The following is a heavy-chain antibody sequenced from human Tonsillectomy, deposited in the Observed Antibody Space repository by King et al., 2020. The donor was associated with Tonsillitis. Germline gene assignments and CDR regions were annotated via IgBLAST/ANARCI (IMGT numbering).Heavy chain of an antibody. V-gene: IGHV4-34*01. CDR2: INHSGST. CDR1: GGSFSGYY. D-gene: IGHD6-13*01. J-gene: IGHJ5*02. Sequence: VQLQQWGAGLLKPSETLSLTCAVYGGSFSGYYWSGIRQPPGKGLEWIGEINHSGSTNYNPSLKSRVTISVDTSKNQSSLKLSSVTAADTAVYYCAREPGIAAAGDWFDPWGQGTLVTVSS. CDR3: AREPGIAAAGDWFDP.